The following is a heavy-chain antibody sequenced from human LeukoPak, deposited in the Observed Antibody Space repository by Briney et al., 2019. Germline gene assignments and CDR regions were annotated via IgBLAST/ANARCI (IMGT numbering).Heavy chain of an antibody. Sequence: SETLSLTCNVSGGSMSNIYYWGWIRQPPGKGLEWIGNIFCSGITYYNPSLKSRVTISVDTSKNQFSLKLSSVTAADTAVYYCVVVAATDYYGMDVWGQGTTVTVSS. CDR2: IFCSGIT. D-gene: IGHD2-15*01. CDR1: GGSMSNIYY. CDR3: VVVAATDYYGMDV. V-gene: IGHV4-39*07. J-gene: IGHJ6*02.